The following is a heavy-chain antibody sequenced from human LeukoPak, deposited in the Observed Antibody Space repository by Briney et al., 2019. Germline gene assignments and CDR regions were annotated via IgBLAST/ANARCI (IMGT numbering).Heavy chain of an antibody. CDR3: ARGRTTYYDFWSGYRWVYYYYYMDA. J-gene: IGHJ6*03. Sequence: AGTLTLTCTVSGGSLSSHYWSWIGQPPGKGLEWIGYSYYSGSTNYKPSLKSRVTISAATSKNQCSLKLSSMTAADTAVYYCARGRTTYYDFWSGYRWVYYYYYMDAWGKGTTVTVSS. V-gene: IGHV4-59*11. CDR2: SYYSGST. CDR1: GGSLSSHY. D-gene: IGHD3-3*01.